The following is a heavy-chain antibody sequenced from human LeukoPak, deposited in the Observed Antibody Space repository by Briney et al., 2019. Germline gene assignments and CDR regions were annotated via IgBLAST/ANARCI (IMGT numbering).Heavy chain of an antibody. D-gene: IGHD5-18*01. Sequence: SETLSLTCTVSGDSISSYYWSWIRQPPGKGLEWIGYIYYSGSTNYNPSLKSRVTISVDTSKNQFSLKLSSVTAADTAVYYCSRKDTPMIYFDCWGQGTLVTVSS. CDR1: GDSISSYY. CDR3: SRKDTPMIYFDC. J-gene: IGHJ4*02. CDR2: IYYSGST. V-gene: IGHV4-59*01.